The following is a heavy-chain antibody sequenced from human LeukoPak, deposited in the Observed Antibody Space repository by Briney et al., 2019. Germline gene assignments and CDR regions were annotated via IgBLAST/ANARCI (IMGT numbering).Heavy chain of an antibody. J-gene: IGHJ4*02. CDR2: IYYTGRT. V-gene: IGHV4-59*11. CDR1: GGSISTHY. D-gene: IGHD4-17*01. Sequence: SETLSLTCTVSGGSISTHYWSWIRQPPGMGLEWIGYIYYTGRTDYNPSLTSRVTISLDTSKNQFSLKLSSVTAADTAVYYCAAMTTVTMYSYFFDSWGQGTLLTVSS. CDR3: AAMTTVTMYSYFFDS.